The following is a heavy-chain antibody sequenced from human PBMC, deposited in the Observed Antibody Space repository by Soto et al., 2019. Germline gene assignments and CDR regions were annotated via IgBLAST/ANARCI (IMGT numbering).Heavy chain of an antibody. V-gene: IGHV3-21*01. D-gene: IGHD6-6*01. CDR1: GFTFSSYS. Sequence: VQLVESGGGLVKPGGSLRLSCAASGFTFSSYSMNWVRQAPGKGLEWVSSISSSSSYIYYADSVKGRFTISRDNAKNSLYLQMNSLRAEDTAVYYCARLLVDSISSRRFDPWGQGTLVTVSS. CDR3: ARLLVDSISSRRFDP. J-gene: IGHJ5*02. CDR2: ISSSSSYI.